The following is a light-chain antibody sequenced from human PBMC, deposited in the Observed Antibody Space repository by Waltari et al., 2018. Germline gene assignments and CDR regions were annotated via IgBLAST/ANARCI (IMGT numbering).Light chain of an antibody. Sequence: EIVLPPSPGTLSLSPGERATPSCRASQRVTSISLSWYQQKLGQAPRLLIYGTTSRATGTPDRFSGSGSGTDFTLTISRLEPEDVAVYYCQQYDGEVVTFGGGTKVEI. CDR1: QRVTSIS. J-gene: IGKJ4*01. CDR2: GTT. CDR3: QQYDGEVVT. V-gene: IGKV3-20*01.